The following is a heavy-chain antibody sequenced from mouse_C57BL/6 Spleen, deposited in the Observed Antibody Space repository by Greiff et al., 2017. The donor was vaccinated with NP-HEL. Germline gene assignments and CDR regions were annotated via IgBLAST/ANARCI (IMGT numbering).Heavy chain of an antibody. V-gene: IGHV1-72*01. J-gene: IGHJ3*01. Sequence: VQLKQPGAELVKPGASVKLSCKASGYTFTSYWMHWVKQRPGRGLEWIGRIDPNSGGTKYNEKFKSKATLTVDKPSSTAYMQLSSLTSEDSAVYYCASIYYDYDGFAYWGQGTLVTVSA. CDR1: GYTFTSYW. CDR3: ASIYYDYDGFAY. D-gene: IGHD2-4*01. CDR2: IDPNSGGT.